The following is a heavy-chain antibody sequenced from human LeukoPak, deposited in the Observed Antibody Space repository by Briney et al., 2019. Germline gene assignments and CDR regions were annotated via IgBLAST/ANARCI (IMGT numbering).Heavy chain of an antibody. CDR1: GFTFSSYG. CDR3: ASPSTAGSSWYPSLDY. CDR2: IWYDGSNK. Sequence: GGSLRLSCAASGFTFSSYGMHWVRQAPGKGLEWVAVIWYDGSNKYYADSVKGRFTISRDNSKNTLYLQMNNLRAEDTAVYYCASPSTAGSSWYPSLDYWGQGTLVTVSS. J-gene: IGHJ4*02. V-gene: IGHV3-33*01. D-gene: IGHD6-13*01.